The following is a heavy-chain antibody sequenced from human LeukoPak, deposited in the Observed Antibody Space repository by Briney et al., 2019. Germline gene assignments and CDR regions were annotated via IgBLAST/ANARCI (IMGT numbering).Heavy chain of an antibody. J-gene: IGHJ4*02. V-gene: IGHV4-59*01. CDR3: ARADSSSWSSFDY. D-gene: IGHD6-13*01. CDR2: IYYSGST. CDR1: GGSISSYY. Sequence: SETLSLTCTVSGGSISSYYWSWIRQPPGKGLEWIGYIYYSGSTNYNPSLKSRVTIPVDTSKNQFSLKLSSVTAADTAVYYCARADSSSWSSFDYWGQGTLVTVPS.